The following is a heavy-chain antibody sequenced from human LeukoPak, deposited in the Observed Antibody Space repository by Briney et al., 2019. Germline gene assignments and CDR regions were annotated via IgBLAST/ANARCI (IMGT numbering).Heavy chain of an antibody. CDR1: GASISSYY. J-gene: IGHJ5*02. D-gene: IGHD1-26*01. CDR3: ARDRGSGSNLGYNWFDP. CDR2: IYTSGSS. V-gene: IGHV4-4*07. Sequence: SETLSLTCTVSGASISSYYWDWIRQPAGKGLEWIGRIYTSGSSDYNPSLKSRVTMSLDTSKNQFSLKLSSVTAADTAVYYCARDRGSGSNLGYNWFDPWGQGTLVTVSS.